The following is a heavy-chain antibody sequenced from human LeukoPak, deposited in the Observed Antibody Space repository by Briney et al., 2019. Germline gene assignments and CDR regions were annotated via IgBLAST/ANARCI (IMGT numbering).Heavy chain of an antibody. D-gene: IGHD2-21*02. V-gene: IGHV1-18*01. CDR3: ARDVVTGIHEY. CDR2: ISGYNGNT. Sequence: ASVKVSCKASGYTFTTYGISRVRRAPGQGLEWVGWISGYNGNTNYAQKFQSRVTMTTATSTTTAYMELKSLRSDGKAMYYCARDVVTGIHEYWGQGTQVTVSS. J-gene: IGHJ4*02. CDR1: GYTFTTYG.